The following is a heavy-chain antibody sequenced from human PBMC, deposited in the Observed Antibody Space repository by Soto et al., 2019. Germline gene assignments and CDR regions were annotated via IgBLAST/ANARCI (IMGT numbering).Heavy chain of an antibody. CDR2: INHSGST. J-gene: IGHJ6*03. CDR3: ARGGWGVATIVQGDYYYMDV. Sequence: SETLSLTCAVYGGSFSGYYWSWIRQPPGKGLEWIGEINHSGSTNYNPSLKSRVTISVDTSKNQFSLKLSSVTAADTAVYYCARGGWGVATIVQGDYYYMDVWGKGTTVTVSS. V-gene: IGHV4-34*01. CDR1: GGSFSGYY. D-gene: IGHD5-12*01.